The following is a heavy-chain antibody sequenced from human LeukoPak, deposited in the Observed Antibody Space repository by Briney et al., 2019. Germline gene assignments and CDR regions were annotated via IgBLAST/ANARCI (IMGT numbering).Heavy chain of an antibody. CDR3: AREDPLTAHFDY. CDR2: IFYSGST. Sequence: SETLSLTCTVSNGSISSYYWSWIRQPPGKGLKWIGYIFYSGSTNYNPSLKSRVTTSVDTSKNQFSLKLRSVTAADTAVYYCAREDPLTAHFDYWGQGTLVTVSS. CDR1: NGSISSYY. J-gene: IGHJ4*02. V-gene: IGHV4-59*12. D-gene: IGHD2-21*02.